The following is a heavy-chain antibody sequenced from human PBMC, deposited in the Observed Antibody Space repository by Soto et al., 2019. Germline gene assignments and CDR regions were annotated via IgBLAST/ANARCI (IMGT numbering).Heavy chain of an antibody. CDR3: ARGGYYYDSSGYDYFDY. D-gene: IGHD3-22*01. J-gene: IGHJ4*02. CDR1: GGSVSSGSYY. Sequence: SETRSLTCTVSGGSVSSGSYYWSWIRQPPGKGLEWIGYIYYSGSTNYNPSLKSRVTISVDTSKNQFSLKLSSVTAADTAVYYCARGGYYYDSSGYDYFDYWGQGTLVTSPQ. CDR2: IYYSGST. V-gene: IGHV4-61*01.